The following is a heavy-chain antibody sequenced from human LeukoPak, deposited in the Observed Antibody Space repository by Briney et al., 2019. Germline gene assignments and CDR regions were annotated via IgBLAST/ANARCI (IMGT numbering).Heavy chain of an antibody. Sequence: SETLSLTCAVYGGSFSGYYWSWIRQPPGKGLEWIGEINHSGSTNYNPSLKSRVTISVDTSKNQFSLKLSSVTAADTAVYYCASIAADNWLDPWGQGTLVTVSS. J-gene: IGHJ5*02. CDR2: INHSGST. CDR1: GGSFSGYY. D-gene: IGHD6-13*01. CDR3: ASIAADNWLDP. V-gene: IGHV4-34*01.